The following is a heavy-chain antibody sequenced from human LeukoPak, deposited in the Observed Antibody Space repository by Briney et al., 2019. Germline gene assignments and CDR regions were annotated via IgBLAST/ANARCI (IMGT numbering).Heavy chain of an antibody. J-gene: IGHJ5*02. CDR3: AKGGYCSSTSCYVGWFDP. V-gene: IGHV3-23*01. Sequence: PGGSLRLSCAASGFTFSSYAMSWVCQAPRKGLEWVSVISGGGGSTYYADSVKGRFTISRDNSKNTLFLQMNSLRAEDTAVYYCAKGGYCSSTSCYVGWFDPWGQETQVTVSS. D-gene: IGHD2-2*01. CDR1: GFTFSSYA. CDR2: ISGGGGST.